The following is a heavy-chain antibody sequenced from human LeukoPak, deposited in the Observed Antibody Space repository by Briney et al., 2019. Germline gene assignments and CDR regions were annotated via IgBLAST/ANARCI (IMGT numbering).Heavy chain of an antibody. J-gene: IGHJ1*01. CDR2: ISGSGGST. CDR3: ANSAQDYYDSSGYYD. V-gene: IGHV3-23*01. CDR1: GFTFSSYA. D-gene: IGHD3-22*01. Sequence: GGSLRLSCAASGFTFSSYAMSWVRQAPGKGLEWVSAISGSGGSTYYADSVKGRFTISRDNSKNTLYLQMNSLRAEDTAVYYCANSAQDYYDSSGYYDWGQGTLVTVSS.